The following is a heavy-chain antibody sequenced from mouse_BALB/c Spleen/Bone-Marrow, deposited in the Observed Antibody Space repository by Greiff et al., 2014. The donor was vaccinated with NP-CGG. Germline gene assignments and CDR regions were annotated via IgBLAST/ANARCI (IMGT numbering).Heavy chain of an antibody. Sequence: DVQLQESGGGLVQPGGSLKLSCAASGFTFSNYGMSWVSQTPDKRLELVATINGNGGSTYYPDSVKGRFTISRDTAKNTLFLQMSSLKSEETAMYYCVRGNYGNYVDYFGFWGQGTTLTVSS. CDR2: INGNGGST. CDR3: VRGNYGNYVDYFGF. CDR1: GFTFSNYG. J-gene: IGHJ2*01. V-gene: IGHV5-6-3*01. D-gene: IGHD2-1*01.